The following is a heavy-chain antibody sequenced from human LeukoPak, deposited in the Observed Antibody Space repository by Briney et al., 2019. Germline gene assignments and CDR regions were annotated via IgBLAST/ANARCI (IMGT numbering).Heavy chain of an antibody. CDR2: ISSSSSTI. J-gene: IGHJ6*03. V-gene: IGHV3-48*04. CDR3: AREHIAARHDYYYYYMDV. D-gene: IGHD6-6*01. CDR1: GFTFSSYS. Sequence: GGSLRLSCAASGFTFSSYSMNWVRQAPGKGLEWVSYISSSSSTIYYADSVKGRFTISRDNAKNSLYLQMNSLRAEDTAVYYCAREHIAARHDYYYYYMDVWGKGTTVTVSS.